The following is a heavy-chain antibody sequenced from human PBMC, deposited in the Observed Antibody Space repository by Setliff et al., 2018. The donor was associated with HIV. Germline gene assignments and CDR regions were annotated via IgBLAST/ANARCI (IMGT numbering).Heavy chain of an antibody. D-gene: IGHD2-2*01. CDR2: INPREGTT. Sequence: ASVKVSCKASGYTFTSYYMQWVRQAPGQGLEWMGMINPREGTTTSTQKFQGRLTMTKDTSTSTVHMGLSGLTSDDTAMYYCARGDVVVPAAIVVDWFDPWGQGTLVTVSS. V-gene: IGHV1-46*01. J-gene: IGHJ5*02. CDR1: GYTFTSYY. CDR3: ARGDVVVPAAIVVDWFDP.